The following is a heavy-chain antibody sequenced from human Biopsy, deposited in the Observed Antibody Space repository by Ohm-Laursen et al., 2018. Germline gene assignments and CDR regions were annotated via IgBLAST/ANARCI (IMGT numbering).Heavy chain of an antibody. CDR1: GFSFSTHA. D-gene: IGHD5-12*01. Sequence: SLRLSCAASGFSFSTHAMHWVRQAPVRGLAWVAFIWHDGDNKFYADSVKGRFTISRDNSKNTVYLQMNNLSAGDTAVYFCARDTPNSGYSLDFWGQGTLTTVSS. V-gene: IGHV3-33*08. CDR2: IWHDGDNK. CDR3: ARDTPNSGYSLDF. J-gene: IGHJ4*02.